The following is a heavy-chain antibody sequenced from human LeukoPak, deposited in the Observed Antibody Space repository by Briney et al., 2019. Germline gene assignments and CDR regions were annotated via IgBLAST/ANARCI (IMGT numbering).Heavy chain of an antibody. J-gene: IGHJ4*02. CDR3: AKDLSGGDCPDY. CDR1: GFTFSSYG. V-gene: IGHV3-30*18. Sequence: GGSLRLSCAASGFTFSSYGMHWVRQAPGKGLEWVAVISYDGSNIYYADSVKGRFTISRDNSKNTLYLQMNNLRAADTAVYYCAKDLSGGDCPDYWGQGTLVTVSS. D-gene: IGHD2-21*02. CDR2: ISYDGSNI.